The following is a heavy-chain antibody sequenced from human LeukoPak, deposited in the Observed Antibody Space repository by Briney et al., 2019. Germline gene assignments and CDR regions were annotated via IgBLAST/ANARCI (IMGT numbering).Heavy chain of an antibody. CDR2: MNPNSGNK. CDR1: GYTFTSYD. Sequence: WASVKVSCKASGYTFTSYDINWVRQATGQGLEWMGWMNPNSGNKGYAQKFQGRVTITRNTSISTAYMELSSLRSEDTAVYYCARVALRCFGTDYWGQGTLVTVSS. J-gene: IGHJ4*02. D-gene: IGHD3-10*01. V-gene: IGHV1-8*03. CDR3: ARVALRCFGTDY.